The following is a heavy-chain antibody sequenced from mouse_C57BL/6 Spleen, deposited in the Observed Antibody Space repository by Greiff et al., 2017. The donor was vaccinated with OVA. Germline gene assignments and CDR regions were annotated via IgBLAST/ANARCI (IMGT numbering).Heavy chain of an antibody. V-gene: IGHV1-72*01. CDR1: GYTFTSYW. CDR3: AREGVTTVVNWYFDV. Sequence: QVHVKQPGAELVKPGASVKLSCKASGYTFTSYWMHWVKQRPGRGLEWIGRIDPNSGGTKYNEKFKSKATLTVDKPSSTAYMQLSSLTSEDSAVYYCAREGVTTVVNWYFDVWGTGTTVTVSS. CDR2: IDPNSGGT. D-gene: IGHD1-1*01. J-gene: IGHJ1*03.